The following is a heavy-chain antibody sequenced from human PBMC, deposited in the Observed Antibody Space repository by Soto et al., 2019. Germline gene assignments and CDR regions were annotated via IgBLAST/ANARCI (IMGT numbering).Heavy chain of an antibody. V-gene: IGHV3-33*01. CDR1: GFTFSSYG. J-gene: IGHJ4*02. Sequence: QVQLVESGGGVVQPGRSLRLSCAASGFTFSSYGMHWVRQAPGKGLEWVAVIWYDGSNKYYADSVKGRFTISRDNSKNTLYLQMNSLRAEDTAVYYCARDRLQGELPGDGLDYWGQGTLVTVSS. CDR3: ARDRLQGELPGDGLDY. CDR2: IWYDGSNK. D-gene: IGHD1-26*01.